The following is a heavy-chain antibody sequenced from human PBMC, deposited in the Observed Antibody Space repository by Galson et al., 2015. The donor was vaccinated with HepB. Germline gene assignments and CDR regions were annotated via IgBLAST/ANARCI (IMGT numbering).Heavy chain of an antibody. CDR2: IYYSGST. Sequence: ETLSLTCTVSGGSISSYYWSWLRQPPGKGLEGIGYIYYSGSTNYNPSLKSRVTISVDTSKNQFSLKLSSVTAADTAVYYCARVAYYYDSSHAFDIWGQGTMVTVSS. D-gene: IGHD3-22*01. CDR3: ARVAYYYDSSHAFDI. J-gene: IGHJ3*02. V-gene: IGHV4-59*01. CDR1: GGSISSYY.